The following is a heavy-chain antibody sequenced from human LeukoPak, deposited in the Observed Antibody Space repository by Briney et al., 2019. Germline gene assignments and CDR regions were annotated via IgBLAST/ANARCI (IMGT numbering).Heavy chain of an antibody. V-gene: IGHV1-3*01. CDR2: INAGNGNT. CDR3: ARDGFWGPVPAAICWFDP. CDR1: GYTFTSYA. Sequence: VASVKVSCKASGYTFTSYAMHWVRQAPGQRLEWMGWINAGNGNTKYSQKFQGRVTITRDTSASTAYMELSSLRSEDTAVYYCARDGFWGPVPAAICWFDPWGQGTLVTVSS. J-gene: IGHJ5*02. D-gene: IGHD2-2*01.